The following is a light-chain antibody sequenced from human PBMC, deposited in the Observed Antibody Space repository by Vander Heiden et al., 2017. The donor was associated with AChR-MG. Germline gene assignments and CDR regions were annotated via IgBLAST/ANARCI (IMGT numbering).Light chain of an antibody. CDR2: DVS. CDR3: ISYTTRSTRV. V-gene: IGLV2-14*03. Sequence: QSALTQPASVSGSPGQSITISCTGTTSDVGGYNYVSWYQHHPGRAPLLMIFDVSKRPSGVSNRFSGSKSGNTASLTISGLQAEDEADYYCISYTTRSTRVFGTGTRVTVL. J-gene: IGLJ1*01. CDR1: TSDVGGYNY.